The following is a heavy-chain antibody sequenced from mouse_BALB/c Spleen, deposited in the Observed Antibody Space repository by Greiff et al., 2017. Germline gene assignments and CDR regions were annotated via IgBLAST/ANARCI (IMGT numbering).Heavy chain of an antibody. Sequence: VQLKESGPGLVKPSQSLSLTCSVTGYSITSGYYWNWIRQFPGNKLEWMGYISYDGSNNYNPSLKNRISITRDTSKNQFFLKLNSVTTEDTATYYCARDDYYAMDDGGQGTSVTVSS. CDR1: GYSITSGYY. J-gene: IGHJ4*01. CDR3: ARDDYYAMDD. CDR2: ISYDGSN. V-gene: IGHV3-6*02.